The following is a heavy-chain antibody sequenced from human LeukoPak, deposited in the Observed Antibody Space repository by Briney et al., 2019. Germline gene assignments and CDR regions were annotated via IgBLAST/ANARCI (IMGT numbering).Heavy chain of an antibody. Sequence: GGSLRLSCAASGFSFSSYWMHWVRQAPGKGLVWVSRISSDGSSTTYADSVKGRFTISRDNAKNTAYLQMNSLRAEDTAVYYCARDIALGRIEYWGQGTLVTVSS. V-gene: IGHV3-74*03. CDR3: ARDIALGRIEY. J-gene: IGHJ4*02. D-gene: IGHD7-27*01. CDR2: ISSDGSST. CDR1: GFSFSSYW.